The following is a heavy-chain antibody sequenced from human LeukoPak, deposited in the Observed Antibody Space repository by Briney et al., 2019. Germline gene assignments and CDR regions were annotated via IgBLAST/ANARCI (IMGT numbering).Heavy chain of an antibody. V-gene: IGHV4-59*01. Sequence: SETPSLTCTVSGGSISSYYWSWIRQPPGKGLEWIGYIYYSGSTNYNPSLKSRVTISADTSKNQFSLKLSSVTAADTAVYYCARVSPLGGWFDPWGQGTLVTVSS. J-gene: IGHJ5*02. CDR2: IYYSGST. CDR1: GGSISSYY. CDR3: ARVSPLGGWFDP. D-gene: IGHD3-16*01.